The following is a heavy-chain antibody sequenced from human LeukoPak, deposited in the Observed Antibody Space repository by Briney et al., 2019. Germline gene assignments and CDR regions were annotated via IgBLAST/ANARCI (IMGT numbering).Heavy chain of an antibody. CDR2: TYYTSKWYT. CDR3: VRDSSRCSASGWSWFDP. D-gene: IGHD6-19*01. V-gene: IGHV6-1*01. CDR1: GDSISSTSAA. Sequence: SQTLSLTCAISGDSISSTSAAWSWIRQSPSRGLEWLGRTYYTSKWYTDYAVSVKSRISINADTSKIKFFLQLNSVTPEDTAIYFCVRDSSRCSASGWSWFDPWGQGTLVTVSS. J-gene: IGHJ5*02.